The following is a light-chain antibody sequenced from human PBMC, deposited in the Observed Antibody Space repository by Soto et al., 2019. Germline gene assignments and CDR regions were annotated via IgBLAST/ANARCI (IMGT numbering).Light chain of an antibody. V-gene: IGKV3-15*01. CDR3: QQYDDWPPTWT. CDR1: QSVNNN. J-gene: IGKJ1*01. CDR2: AAS. Sequence: EIVMTQSPATLSVSPGERVTLSCRASQSVNNNLAWYQQKPGQAPRLLIYAASTRATGIPARFSGSGSGTEFTLIISSLQSEDFALYYCQQYDDWPPTWTFXQGTKVDIK.